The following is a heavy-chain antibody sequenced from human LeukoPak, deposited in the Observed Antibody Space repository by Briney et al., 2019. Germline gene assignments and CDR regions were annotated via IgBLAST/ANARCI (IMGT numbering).Heavy chain of an antibody. CDR1: GFPFSRYA. CDR3: ARKIGFSSSWYYGRHYFDY. Sequence: PGGSLRLSCSASGFPFSRYAMSGARQAPGKGLEWVSAISGSGGSTYYADAVKGRFNISRDNSKNTLYLQMNSLRAEDTAVYYCARKIGFSSSWYYGRHYFDYWGQGTLVTVSS. CDR2: ISGSGGST. D-gene: IGHD6-13*01. J-gene: IGHJ4*02. V-gene: IGHV3-23*01.